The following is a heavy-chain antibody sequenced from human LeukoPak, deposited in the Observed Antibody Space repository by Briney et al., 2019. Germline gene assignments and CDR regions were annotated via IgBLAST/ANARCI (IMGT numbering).Heavy chain of an antibody. D-gene: IGHD2-2*01. CDR3: ARDDCSSTSCYHNWFDP. CDR2: IRQDGSEK. J-gene: IGHJ5*02. V-gene: IGHV3-7*01. CDR1: GFTFSSYW. Sequence: GGSLRLSCAASGFTFSSYWLRWVRHAPGKGRVWVANIRQDGSEKYYVDSVKGRFTSSRDNAKNSLYLQMNSLRAEDTAVYYCARDDCSSTSCYHNWFDPWGQGTLVTVSS.